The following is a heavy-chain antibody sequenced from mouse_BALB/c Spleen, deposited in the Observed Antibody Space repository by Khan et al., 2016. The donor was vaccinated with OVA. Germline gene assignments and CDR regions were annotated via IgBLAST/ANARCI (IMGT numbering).Heavy chain of an antibody. D-gene: IGHD1-1*01. Sequence: EVQFQESGPSLVKPSQTLSLTCSVTGDSITRGYWNWIRKFPGNKLDYMGYISYSGNTYCNPSLKSRISITRDTSKNQYYLQLNSVTTEDTATYYCACELRGFAYWGQGTLVTVSA. CDR2: ISYSGNT. CDR1: GDSITRGY. J-gene: IGHJ3*01. V-gene: IGHV3-8*02. CDR3: ACELRGFAY.